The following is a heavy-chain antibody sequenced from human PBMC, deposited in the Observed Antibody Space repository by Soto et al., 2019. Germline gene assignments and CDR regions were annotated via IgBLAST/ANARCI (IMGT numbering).Heavy chain of an antibody. CDR3: ARMYSSGYDAFDI. D-gene: IGHD6-19*01. J-gene: IGHJ3*02. V-gene: IGHV4-39*01. CDR1: GGSISSSSYY. Sequence: QLQLQESCPGLVKPSETLSLTCTVSGGSISSSSYYWGWIRQPPGKGLEWIGSIYYSGSTYYNPSLKCRDTISVDTSKNQFTLTLSFVTAADTAVYYCARMYSSGYDAFDIWGQGTKVTV. CDR2: IYYSGST.